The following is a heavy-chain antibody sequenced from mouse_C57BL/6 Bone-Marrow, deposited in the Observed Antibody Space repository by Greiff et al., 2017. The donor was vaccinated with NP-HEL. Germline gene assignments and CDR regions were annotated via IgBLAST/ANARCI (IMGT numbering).Heavy chain of an antibody. CDR3: VRLTVVGVDY. CDR1: GFSFNTYA. Sequence: EVHLVESGGGLVQPKGSLKLSCAASGFSFNTYAMNWVRQAPGKGLEWVARIRSKSNNYATYYADSVKDRFTISRDDSESMLYLQMNNLKTEDTAMYYCVRLTVVGVDYWGQGTSVTVSS. J-gene: IGHJ4*01. CDR2: IRSKSNNYAT. D-gene: IGHD1-1*01. V-gene: IGHV10-1*01.